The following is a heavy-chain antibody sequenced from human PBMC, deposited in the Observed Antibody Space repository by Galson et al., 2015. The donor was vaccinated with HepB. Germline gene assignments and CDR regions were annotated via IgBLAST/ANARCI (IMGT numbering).Heavy chain of an antibody. V-gene: IGHV3-23*01. D-gene: IGHD4-17*01. CDR1: GFTFSSYA. Sequence: SLRLSCAASGFTFSSYAMSWVRQAPGKGLEWVSAISGSGGSTYYADSGKGRFTIPRDNSKNTLYLQMNSLRAEDTAVYYCAKDRRGLRGLWGAFDIWGQGTMVTVSS. CDR2: ISGSGGST. J-gene: IGHJ3*02. CDR3: AKDRRGLRGLWGAFDI.